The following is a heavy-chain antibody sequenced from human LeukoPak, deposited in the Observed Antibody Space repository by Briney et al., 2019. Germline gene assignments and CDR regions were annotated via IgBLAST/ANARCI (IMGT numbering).Heavy chain of an antibody. D-gene: IGHD5-12*01. V-gene: IGHV3-23*01. J-gene: IGHJ4*02. CDR2: ISGSGGST. Sequence: GGSLRLSCAASGFTFSSYAMSWVRQAPGKGPEWVSGISGSGGSTYYADSVEGRFTISRDNSKNTLYLQMNSLRAEDTAVYYCAKRGANSGYDEWGQGTLVTVSS. CDR3: AKRGANSGYDE. CDR1: GFTFSSYA.